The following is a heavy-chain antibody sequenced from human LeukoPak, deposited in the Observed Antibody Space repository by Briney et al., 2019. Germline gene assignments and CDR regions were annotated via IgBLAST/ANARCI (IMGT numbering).Heavy chain of an antibody. J-gene: IGHJ5*02. CDR1: GFTFSNYG. CDR2: IWYDGTNA. Sequence: QPGGSLRLSCAASGFTFSNYGIHWVRQAPGKGLEWVAVIWYDGTNAYYADSVKGRFTISRDNSKNTLYLQMNSLRAEDTAVYYCVKSGAARLLYKVDWFDPWGQGTLVIVSS. CDR3: VKSGAARLLYKVDWFDP. V-gene: IGHV3-33*06. D-gene: IGHD6-6*01.